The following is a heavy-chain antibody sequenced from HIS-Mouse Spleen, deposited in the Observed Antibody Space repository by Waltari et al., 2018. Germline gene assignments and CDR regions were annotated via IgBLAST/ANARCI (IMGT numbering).Heavy chain of an antibody. Sequence: QVQLVESGGGVVQPGRSLRLSCAASGFPVSSHAMHWVRQAPGKGLEWVAVISYDGSNKYYADSVKGRFTISRDNSKNTLYLQMNSLRAEDTAVYYCARGFVDTAMVDYWGQGTLVTVSS. CDR3: ARGFVDTAMVDY. CDR2: ISYDGSNK. V-gene: IGHV3-30-3*01. D-gene: IGHD5-18*01. J-gene: IGHJ4*02. CDR1: GFPVSSHA.